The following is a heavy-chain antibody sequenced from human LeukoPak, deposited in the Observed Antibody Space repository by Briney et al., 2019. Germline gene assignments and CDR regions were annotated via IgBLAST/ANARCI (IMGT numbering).Heavy chain of an antibody. CDR1: GGSISSYY. V-gene: IGHV4-4*07. CDR3: ARDVVVVAATSGPYYYYYMDV. D-gene: IGHD2-15*01. Sequence: KPSETLSLTCTVSGGSISSYYWSLIRQPAGKGLEWIGRIYTSGSTNYNPSLKSRVTMSVDTSKNQFSLKLSSVTAADTAVYYCARDVVVVAATSGPYYYYYMDVWGKGTTVTVSS. CDR2: IYTSGST. J-gene: IGHJ6*03.